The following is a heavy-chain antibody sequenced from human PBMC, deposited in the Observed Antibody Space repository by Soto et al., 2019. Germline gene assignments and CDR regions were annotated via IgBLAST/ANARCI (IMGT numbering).Heavy chain of an antibody. D-gene: IGHD6-13*01. V-gene: IGHV3-11*03. CDR2: ISGDSTYA. CDR1: GFTVSAYY. Sequence: GGSLRLSCAASGFTVSAYYMAWLRQAPGKGLEWISYISGDSTYATYADSVKGRFTISRDNAKNSLYLQMNSLRAEDTAVYFCATGQQVRMADIWGQGTMVTVSS. J-gene: IGHJ3*02. CDR3: ATGQQVRMADI.